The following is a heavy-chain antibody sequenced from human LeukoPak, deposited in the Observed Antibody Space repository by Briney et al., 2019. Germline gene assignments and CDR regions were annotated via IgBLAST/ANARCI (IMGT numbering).Heavy chain of an antibody. CDR1: GYTFTAYN. Sequence: ASVKVSCKASGYTFTAYNFHWVRQAPGQGLEWMGWISPNSGGTNYAQKLQGRVTMTRDTSISTAYMELRSLRSDDTAVYYCARGGGTAHFDYWGQGTLVTVSS. CDR3: ARGGGTAHFDY. V-gene: IGHV1-2*02. J-gene: IGHJ4*02. CDR2: ISPNSGGT. D-gene: IGHD2-15*01.